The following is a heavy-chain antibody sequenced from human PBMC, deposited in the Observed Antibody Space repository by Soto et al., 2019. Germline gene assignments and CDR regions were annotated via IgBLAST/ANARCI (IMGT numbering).Heavy chain of an antibody. CDR1: GFTFSSYG. CDR3: ARELYYYGSGSYYNMGA. CDR2: IWYDGSNK. V-gene: IGHV3-33*01. J-gene: IGHJ4*02. D-gene: IGHD3-10*01. Sequence: QVQLVESGGGVVQPGRSLRLSCAASGFTFSSYGMHWVRQAPGKGLEWVAVIWYDGSNKYYADSVKGRFTISRDNSKNTLYLQMNSLRAEDTAVYYCARELYYYGSGSYYNMGAWGQGTLVTVSS.